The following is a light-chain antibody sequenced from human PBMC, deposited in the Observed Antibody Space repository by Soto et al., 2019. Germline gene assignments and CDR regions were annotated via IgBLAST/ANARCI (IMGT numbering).Light chain of an antibody. CDR1: SSDIGSFTF. CDR2: DVN. V-gene: IGLV2-14*03. CDR3: SSYTLSSTQV. Sequence: QSALTQPASVSGSPGQSITISCTGTSSDIGSFTFVSWYQQHPGKVPKLRIFDVNRRPSGVSDRFSGSKAGNPASVTISGLQAEDEGDYYCSSYTLSSTQVFGSGTKLTVL. J-gene: IGLJ1*01.